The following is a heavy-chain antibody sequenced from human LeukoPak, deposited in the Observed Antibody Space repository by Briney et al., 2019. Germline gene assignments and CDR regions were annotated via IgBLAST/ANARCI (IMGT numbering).Heavy chain of an antibody. CDR2: ISSSTSTR. J-gene: IGHJ4*02. CDR3: ARGTLYSGWSYYFDY. D-gene: IGHD6-19*01. V-gene: IGHV3-48*04. CDR1: RFTFSSYS. Sequence: QSGGSLRLSCAASRFTFSSYSMNWVRQAPGKGLEWVSYISSSTSTRYYADSVKGRFTISRDNAKNSLYLQMSSLRAEDTAVYYCARGTLYSGWSYYFDYWGQGSQVTVSS.